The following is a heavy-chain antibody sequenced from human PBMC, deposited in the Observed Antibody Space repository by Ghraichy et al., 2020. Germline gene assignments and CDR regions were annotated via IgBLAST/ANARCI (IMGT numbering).Heavy chain of an antibody. J-gene: IGHJ5*02. Sequence: SETLSLTCTVSGGSISSGGYYWSWIRQHPGKGLEWIGYIYYSGSTYYNPSLKSRVTISVDTSKNQFSLKLSSVTAADTAVYYCARVLPAGWSGSPDWFDPWGQGTLVTVSS. CDR2: IYYSGST. V-gene: IGHV4-31*03. D-gene: IGHD1-26*01. CDR1: GGSISSGGYY. CDR3: ARVLPAGWSGSPDWFDP.